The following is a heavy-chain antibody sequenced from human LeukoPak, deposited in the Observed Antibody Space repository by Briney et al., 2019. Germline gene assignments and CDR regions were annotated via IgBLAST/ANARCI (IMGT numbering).Heavy chain of an antibody. CDR3: ARDRVVPAAQDQKNYFDY. CDR2: ISSSSSYI. Sequence: GGSLRLSCAASGFTFSSYSMNWVRQAPGKGLERVSSISSSSSYIYYADSVKGRFTISRDNAKNSLYLQMNSLRAEDTAVYYCARDRVVPAAQDQKNYFDYWGQGTLVTVSS. J-gene: IGHJ4*02. CDR1: GFTFSSYS. D-gene: IGHD2-2*01. V-gene: IGHV3-21*01.